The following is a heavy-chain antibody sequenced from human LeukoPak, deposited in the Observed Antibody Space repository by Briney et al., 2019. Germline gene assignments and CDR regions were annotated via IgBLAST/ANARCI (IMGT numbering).Heavy chain of an antibody. V-gene: IGHV3-66*01. Sequence: GGSLRLSCAASGFTVSSNYMSWVRQAPGKGLEWVSVIYSDGSTYYADSVKGRFTISRDNSKNTLYLQMNSLRAEDTAVYYCAKDGNYYDSSGYLDYWGQGTLVTVSS. CDR1: GFTVSSNY. D-gene: IGHD3-22*01. J-gene: IGHJ4*02. CDR2: IYSDGST. CDR3: AKDGNYYDSSGYLDY.